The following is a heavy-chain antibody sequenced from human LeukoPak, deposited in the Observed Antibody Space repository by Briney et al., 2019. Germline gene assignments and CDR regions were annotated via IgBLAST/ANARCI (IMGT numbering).Heavy chain of an antibody. CDR2: FEPEDAKT. V-gene: IGHV1-24*01. Sequence: ASVKVSCKVSGYTLTELSIHWVRQSPGKGLEWMGGFEPEDAKTFYAQRLQGRITMTEDTSTNTGYMNLSSLRSEDTAIYYCATSRVGDTVSLDYWGQGSQVTVSS. CDR3: ATSRVGDTVSLDY. D-gene: IGHD1-26*01. J-gene: IGHJ4*02. CDR1: GYTLTELS.